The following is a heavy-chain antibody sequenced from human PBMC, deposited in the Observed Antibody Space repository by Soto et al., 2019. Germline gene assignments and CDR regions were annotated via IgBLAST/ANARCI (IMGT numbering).Heavy chain of an antibody. CDR2: ISSSSSST. CDR1: GFIFRDFY. J-gene: IGHJ3*02. V-gene: IGHV3-11*05. D-gene: IGHD2-15*01. Sequence: GGSLRLSCAASGFIFRDFYMSWIRQVPGKGLEWLSKISSSSSSTDYADSVRGRFAIFRDNSKSTLFLQLNSLRAEDTAVYFCAKDGVDHNSVWDPFDIWGQGTLVTVSS. CDR3: AKDGVDHNSVWDPFDI.